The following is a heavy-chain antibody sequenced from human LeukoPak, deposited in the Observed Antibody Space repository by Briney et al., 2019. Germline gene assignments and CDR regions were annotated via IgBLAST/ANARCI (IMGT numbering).Heavy chain of an antibody. V-gene: IGHV4-59*11. Sequence: SETLSLTCTVSGGSISPHYWSWIRQPPGKGLEWIGYVYYSGSTTYNPSLKSRVTISVDTSKNQFSLKLGSVTAADTAVYYCARSDYYGLVSGWGQGTLVTVSS. J-gene: IGHJ1*01. D-gene: IGHD3-10*01. CDR1: GGSISPHY. CDR3: ARSDYYGLVSG. CDR2: VYYSGST.